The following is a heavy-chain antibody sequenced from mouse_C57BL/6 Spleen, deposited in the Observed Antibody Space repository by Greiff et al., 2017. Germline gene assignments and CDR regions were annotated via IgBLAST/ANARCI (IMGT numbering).Heavy chain of an antibody. J-gene: IGHJ3*01. CDR3: ARGTDLYDGYSWFAY. CDR2: IYPSDSET. Sequence: QVQLQQPGAELVRPGSSVKLSCKASGYTFTSYWMDWVKQRPGQGLEWIGNIYPSDSETHYNQKFKDKATLTVDKSSSTAYMQLSSLTSEDSAVYYCARGTDLYDGYSWFAYWGQGTLVTVSA. CDR1: GYTFTSYW. D-gene: IGHD2-3*01. V-gene: IGHV1-61*01.